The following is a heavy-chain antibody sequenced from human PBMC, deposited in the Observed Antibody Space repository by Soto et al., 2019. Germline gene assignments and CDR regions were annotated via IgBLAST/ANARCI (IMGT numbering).Heavy chain of an antibody. CDR2: IYTSGST. J-gene: IGHJ4*02. D-gene: IGHD2-2*01. Sequence: SETLSLTCTVSGGSISSYYWSWIRQPAGKGLEWIGRIYTSGSTNYNPSLKSRVTMSVGTSKNQFSLKLSPVTAADTAAYYCARACSSNSCYDVFDYWGQGTLVTVSS. CDR3: ARACSSNSCYDVFDY. V-gene: IGHV4-4*07. CDR1: GGSISSYY.